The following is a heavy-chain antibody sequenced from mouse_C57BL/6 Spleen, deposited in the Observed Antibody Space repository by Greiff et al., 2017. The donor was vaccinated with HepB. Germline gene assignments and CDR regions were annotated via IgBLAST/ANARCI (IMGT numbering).Heavy chain of an antibody. D-gene: IGHD4-1*01. CDR2: ISSGGSYT. V-gene: IGHV5-6*01. J-gene: IGHJ2*01. Sequence: EVQLQESGGDLVKPGGSLKLSCAASGFTFSSYGMSWVRQTPDKRLEWVATISSGGSYTYYPDSVKGRFTISRDNAKNTLYLQMSSLKSEDTAMYYCAELGRGYWGQGTTLTVSS. CDR3: AELGRGY. CDR1: GFTFSSYG.